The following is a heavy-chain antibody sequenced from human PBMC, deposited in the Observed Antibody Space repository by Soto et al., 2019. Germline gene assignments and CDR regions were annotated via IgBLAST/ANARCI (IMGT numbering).Heavy chain of an antibody. J-gene: IGHJ4*02. Sequence: ASVKVSCKASGGTFSSYAISWVRQAPGQGLEWMGGIIPIFGTANYAQKFQGRVTITADESTSTAYMELSSLRSEDTAVYYCARDLTATMGSDYWGQGTMVTVSS. D-gene: IGHD1-7*01. CDR2: IIPIFGTA. CDR1: GGTFSSYA. CDR3: ARDLTATMGSDY. V-gene: IGHV1-69*13.